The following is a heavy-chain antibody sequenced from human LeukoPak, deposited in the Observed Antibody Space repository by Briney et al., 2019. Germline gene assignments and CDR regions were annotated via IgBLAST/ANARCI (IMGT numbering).Heavy chain of an antibody. CDR3: ARGHDVVVPAAPNNFDY. Sequence: SETLSLTCAVYGGSFSGYYWSWIRRPPGKGLEWIGEINHSGSTNYNPSLKSRVTISVDTSKNQFSLKLSSVTAADTAVYYCARGHDVVVPAAPNNFDYWGQGTLVTVSS. CDR2: INHSGST. J-gene: IGHJ4*02. CDR1: GGSFSGYY. D-gene: IGHD2-2*01. V-gene: IGHV4-34*01.